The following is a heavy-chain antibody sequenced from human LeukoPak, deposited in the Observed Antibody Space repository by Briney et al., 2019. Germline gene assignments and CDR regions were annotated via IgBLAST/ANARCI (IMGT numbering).Heavy chain of an antibody. CDR3: ARRGQQLALDY. D-gene: IGHD6-13*01. V-gene: IGHV3-13*01. J-gene: IGHJ4*02. Sequence: HPGRSLRLSCAASGFTFSSYGMHWVRQAPGKGLEWVAVIGTAGDTYYPGSVKGRFTISRENAKNSLYLQMNSLRAGDTAVYYCARRGQQLALDYWGQGTLVTVSS. CDR1: GFTFSSYG. CDR2: IGTAGDT.